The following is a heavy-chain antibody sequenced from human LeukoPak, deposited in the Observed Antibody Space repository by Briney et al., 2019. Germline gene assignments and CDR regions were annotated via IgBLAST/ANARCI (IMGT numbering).Heavy chain of an antibody. Sequence: PGGSLRLSCAASGFTFSSYSMNWVRQAPGKGLEWVSYISSSGSTIYYADSVKGRFTISRDNAKNSLYLQMNSLRAEDTAVYYCARGRILAGYNWFDSWGQGTLVTVSS. D-gene: IGHD2-15*01. V-gene: IGHV3-48*04. CDR2: ISSSGSTI. J-gene: IGHJ5*01. CDR1: GFTFSSYS. CDR3: ARGRILAGYNWFDS.